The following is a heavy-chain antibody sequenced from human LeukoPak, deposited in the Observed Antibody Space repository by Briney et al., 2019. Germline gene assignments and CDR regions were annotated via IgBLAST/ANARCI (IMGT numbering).Heavy chain of an antibody. Sequence: PDGSLRLSCAASGFTDNSDYMSWVRQPPGKGLEWVSVIYSGGSTNYADSVKGRFTISRDNSKNTLHLQMNSLRVEDTAVYYCARGQSYYEAFDIWGQGTMVTVSS. CDR2: IYSGGST. CDR1: GFTDNSDY. J-gene: IGHJ3*02. CDR3: ARGQSYYEAFDI. D-gene: IGHD1-26*01. V-gene: IGHV3-53*03.